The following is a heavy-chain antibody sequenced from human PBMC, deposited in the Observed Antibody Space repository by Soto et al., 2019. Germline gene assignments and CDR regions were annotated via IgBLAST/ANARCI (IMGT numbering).Heavy chain of an antibody. J-gene: IGHJ4*02. CDR3: AISHGQWLYNFDY. CDR1: GFTFSSYA. D-gene: IGHD6-19*01. Sequence: GGSLRLSCAASGFTFSSYAMSWVRQAPGKGLEWVSAISGSGGSTYYADSVKGRFTISRDNSKNTLYLQMNSLRAEDTAVYYCAISHGQWLYNFDYWGQGTLVTVSS. V-gene: IGHV3-23*01. CDR2: ISGSGGST.